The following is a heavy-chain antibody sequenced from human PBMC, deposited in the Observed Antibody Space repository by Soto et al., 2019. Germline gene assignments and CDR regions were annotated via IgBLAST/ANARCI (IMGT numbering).Heavy chain of an antibody. CDR1: GFTFSSYS. Sequence: EVELVESGGGLVKPGGSLRLSCAASGFTFSSYSMNWVRQAPGKGLEWVSSITSSSSYIYYADSVKGRFTISRDNAKKSLYLQMNSLRAEDTAVYYCASRHYGMAVWGQGTTVTVSS. V-gene: IGHV3-21*01. J-gene: IGHJ6*02. CDR2: ITSSSSYI. CDR3: ASRHYGMAV.